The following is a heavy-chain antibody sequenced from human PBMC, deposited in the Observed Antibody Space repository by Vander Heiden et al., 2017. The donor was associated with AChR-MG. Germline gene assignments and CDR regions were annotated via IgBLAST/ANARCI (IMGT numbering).Heavy chain of an antibody. CDR3: ARDFSDKSGTAMGNFDY. D-gene: IGHD5-18*01. J-gene: IGHJ4*02. CDR1: GYTFTSYY. V-gene: IGHV1-46*01. CDR2: INPSGGST. Sequence: HVQLVQSGAEVKKPGASVTVSCKASGYTFTSYYRNWVRQAPGQGLEWMGIINPSGGSTSYAQKFQGRVTMTRDTSTSTVYMELSSLRSEDTAVYYCARDFSDKSGTAMGNFDYWGQGTLVTVSS.